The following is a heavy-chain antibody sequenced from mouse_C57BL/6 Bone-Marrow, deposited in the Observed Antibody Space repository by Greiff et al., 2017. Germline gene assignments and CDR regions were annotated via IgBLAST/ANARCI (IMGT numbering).Heavy chain of an antibody. V-gene: IGHV2-2*01. CDR1: GFSLTSYG. Sequence: QVQLQQSGPGLVQPSQSLSITCTVSGFSLTSYGVHWVRQSPGKGLEWLGVIWSGGSTDYNAAFISRLSISKDNSKSQVFFKMNSLQADDTAIYYCARTPHYYGSRGYAMDYWGQGTSGTVSS. CDR3: ARTPHYYGSRGYAMDY. J-gene: IGHJ4*01. CDR2: IWSGGST. D-gene: IGHD1-1*01.